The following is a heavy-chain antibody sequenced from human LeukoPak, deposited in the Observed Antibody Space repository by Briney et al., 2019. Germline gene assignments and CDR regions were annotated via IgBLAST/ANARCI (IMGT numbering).Heavy chain of an antibody. J-gene: IGHJ3*02. CDR3: ARVDAGTVTTFTDAFDI. D-gene: IGHD4-17*01. CDR1: GFTFHNYA. V-gene: IGHV3-NL1*01. Sequence: GGSLRLSCAASGFTFHNYAIHWVRHAPGKGLEWVSLSIWDGITTYFADSVKGKFTISRDNSKNTLYLQMNSLTAEDTAVYYCARVDAGTVTTFTDAFDIWGQGTMVTVSS. CDR2: SIWDGITT.